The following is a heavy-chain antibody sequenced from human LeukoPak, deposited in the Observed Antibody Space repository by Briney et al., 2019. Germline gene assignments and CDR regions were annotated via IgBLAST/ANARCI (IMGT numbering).Heavy chain of an antibody. CDR2: ISYDGSNK. D-gene: IGHD1-1*01. V-gene: IGHV3-30*18. Sequence: SGRSLRLSCAASGFTFSSYGMHWVRQAPGKGLEWVAVISYDGSNKYYADSVKGRFTISRDNSKNTLYLQMNSLRAEDTAVYYCAKSPQPLYYYYYGKDVWGQGTTVTVSS. J-gene: IGHJ6*02. CDR3: AKSPQPLYYYYYGKDV. CDR1: GFTFSSYG.